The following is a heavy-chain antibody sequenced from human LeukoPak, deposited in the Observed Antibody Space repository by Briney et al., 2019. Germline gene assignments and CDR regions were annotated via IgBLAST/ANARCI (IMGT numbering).Heavy chain of an antibody. CDR1: GFSLSSSRMC. CDR2: IDWDDAK. J-gene: IGHJ5*02. Sequence: ESGPTLVKPTQTLTLTCTFSGFSLSSSRMCVSWIRQPPGKALEWLARIDWDDAKYYSTSLKTRLTISKDTSKNQVVLTMTNMDPVDTATYYCARGYCSGGSCWDRAFDPWGQGTLVTVSS. V-gene: IGHV2-70*11. D-gene: IGHD2-15*01. CDR3: ARGYCSGGSCWDRAFDP.